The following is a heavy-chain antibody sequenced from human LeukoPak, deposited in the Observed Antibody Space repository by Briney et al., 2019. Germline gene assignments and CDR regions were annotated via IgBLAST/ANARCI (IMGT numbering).Heavy chain of an antibody. CDR2: IWYDGSNK. D-gene: IGHD2-15*01. CDR1: GFTFSNAW. V-gene: IGHV3-33*08. Sequence: GGSLRLSCAASGFTFSNAWMSWVRQAPGKGLEWVAVIWYDGSNKYYADSVKGRFTISRDNSKSTLYLQMNSLRAEDTAVYYCARENCSGGSCSPYYYYYGMDVWGQGTTVTVSS. J-gene: IGHJ6*02. CDR3: ARENCSGGSCSPYYYYYGMDV.